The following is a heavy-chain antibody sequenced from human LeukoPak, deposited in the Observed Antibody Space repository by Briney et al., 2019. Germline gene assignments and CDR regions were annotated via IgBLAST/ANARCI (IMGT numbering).Heavy chain of an antibody. V-gene: IGHV3-48*04. D-gene: IGHD6-19*01. CDR3: ARDPGIAVAGDDYYYGMDV. CDR1: GFTFSSYS. Sequence: GGSLRLSCAASGFTFSSYSMNWVRQAPGKGLEWVSHISSSSSSPIYYADSVKGRFTMSRDNAKDSLYLQMNGLRAEDTALYYCARDPGIAVAGDDYYYGMDVWGQGTTVTVSS. CDR2: ISSSSSSPI. J-gene: IGHJ6*02.